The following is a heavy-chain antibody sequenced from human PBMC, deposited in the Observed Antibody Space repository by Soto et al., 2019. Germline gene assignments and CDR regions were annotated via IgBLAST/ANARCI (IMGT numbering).Heavy chain of an antibody. CDR1: GFTFSSYS. CDR2: ISSSSSYI. Sequence: EVQLVESGGGLVKPGGSLRLSCAASGFTFSSYSMNWVRQAPGKGLEWVSSISSSSSYIYYADSVKGRFTISRDNAKNSLYLQMNSLRAEDTAVYYCARDQLLRFLEWLPEPGYYYYGMDVWGQGTTVTVSS. J-gene: IGHJ6*02. CDR3: ARDQLLRFLEWLPEPGYYYYGMDV. V-gene: IGHV3-21*01. D-gene: IGHD3-3*01.